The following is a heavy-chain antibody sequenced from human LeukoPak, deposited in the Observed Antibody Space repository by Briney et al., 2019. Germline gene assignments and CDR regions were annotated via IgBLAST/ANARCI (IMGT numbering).Heavy chain of an antibody. J-gene: IGHJ4*02. Sequence: GASVKVSCMASGYALTGNDFYWVQQAPGQGLEYMGSVNPFTGDTNYAQKFQGRVTMTRDTSRNTAYMELSGLTSDDTAMYYCATRPRPVTIGPFDYWGQGTLVTVSS. D-gene: IGHD2-21*02. V-gene: IGHV1-2*02. CDR3: ATRPRPVTIGPFDY. CDR1: GYALTGND. CDR2: VNPFTGDT.